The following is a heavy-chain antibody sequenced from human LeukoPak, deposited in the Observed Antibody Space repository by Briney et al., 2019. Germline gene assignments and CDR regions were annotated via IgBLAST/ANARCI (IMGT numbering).Heavy chain of an antibody. CDR3: ARPPYGGVDY. CDR1: GLTVSSY. CDR2: IYSGGSI. D-gene: IGHD4-23*01. J-gene: IGHJ4*02. V-gene: IGHV3-66*04. Sequence: GGSLRLSCAASGLTVSSYMSWVRQAPGKGLEWVSVIYSGGSIYYADSVKGRFTISRDKSKNTLHLQMNSLRAEDTAVYYCARPPYGGVDYWGQGTPVTVSS.